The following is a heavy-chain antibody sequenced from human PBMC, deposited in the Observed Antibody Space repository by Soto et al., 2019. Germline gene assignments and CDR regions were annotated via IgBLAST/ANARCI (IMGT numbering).Heavy chain of an antibody. J-gene: IGHJ4*02. CDR3: ARVGRTGTSLPFDD. CDR1: GGSISSCGYY. Sequence: SXTWTVSGGSISSCGYYWSLIRQHPGKGLEWIGYIYYSGSTYYNPSLKSRVTISVDTSKNQFSLKLSSVTAADTAVYYCARVGRTGTSLPFDDWGQGTLVTVSS. D-gene: IGHD1-1*01. CDR2: IYYSGST. V-gene: IGHV4-31*02.